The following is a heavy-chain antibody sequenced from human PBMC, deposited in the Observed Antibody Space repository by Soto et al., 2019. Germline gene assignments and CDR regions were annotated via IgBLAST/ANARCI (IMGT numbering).Heavy chain of an antibody. V-gene: IGHV3-23*05. CDR1: GFYP. CDR2: IDHSGTDT. D-gene: IGHD3-16*01. J-gene: IGHJ4*02. CDR3: VTWASAHFDY. Sequence: PGGSLILSCAASGFYPMTWVRQAPGTGLEWVSTIDHSGTDTHYADSVKGRFTISRDSSRNTVHLQMNSLRAADTALYYCVTWASAHFDYWGQGTPVTVSS.